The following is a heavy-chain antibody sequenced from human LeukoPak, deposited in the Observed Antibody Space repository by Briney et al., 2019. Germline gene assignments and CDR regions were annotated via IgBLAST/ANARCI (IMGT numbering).Heavy chain of an antibody. V-gene: IGHV3-74*01. Sequence: GGSLRLSCVASGFSFSDSRMHWVRQAPGKGLEWVSRITRDGSSTAYADSVKGRFTVSRDNARTTLYLQMNSLRVEDTAVYFCAKSRRDFWGQGTLVTVSS. CDR2: ITRDGSST. J-gene: IGHJ4*02. CDR1: GFSFSDSR. CDR3: AKSRRDF.